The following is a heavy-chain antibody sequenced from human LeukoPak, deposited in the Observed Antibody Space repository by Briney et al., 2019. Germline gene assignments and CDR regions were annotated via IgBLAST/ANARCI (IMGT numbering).Heavy chain of an antibody. D-gene: IGHD6-19*01. J-gene: IGHJ4*02. CDR2: IYYSGST. CDR3: ARLIRSIAVAGHGYYFDY. CDR1: GGSISSSSYY. Sequence: SETLSLTCTVSGGSISSSSYYWGRIRQPPGKGLEWIGSIYYSGSTYYNPSLKSRVTISVDTSKNQFSLKLSSVTAADTAVYYCARLIRSIAVAGHGYYFDYWGQGTLVTVSS. V-gene: IGHV4-39*01.